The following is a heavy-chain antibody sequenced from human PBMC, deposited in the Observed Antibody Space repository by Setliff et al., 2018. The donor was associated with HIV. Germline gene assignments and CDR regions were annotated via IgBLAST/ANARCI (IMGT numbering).Heavy chain of an antibody. CDR1: GGTFSSYA. CDR2: INPKSDGT. J-gene: IGHJ3*02. Sequence: ASVKVSCKASGGTFSSYAISWVRQAPGQGLEWMGWINPKSDGTNYAQKFQGWITMTTDTSTSTAYMELRSLRSEDTAVYYCASAGAWQRNALDIWGQGTMVTVSS. V-gene: IGHV1-18*01. CDR3: ASAGAWQRNALDI. D-gene: IGHD5-12*01.